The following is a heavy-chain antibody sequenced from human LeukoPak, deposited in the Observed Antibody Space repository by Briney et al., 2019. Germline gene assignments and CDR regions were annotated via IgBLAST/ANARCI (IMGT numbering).Heavy chain of an antibody. D-gene: IGHD6-13*01. J-gene: IGHJ5*02. Sequence: SETLSLTXTVSGGSISSYYWSWIRQPPGKGLEWIGYIYYSGSTNYNPSLKSRVTISVDTSKNQFSLKLSSVTAADTAVYYCARGSLKYSSSWFYNWFDPWGQGTLVTVSS. V-gene: IGHV4-59*01. CDR1: GGSISSYY. CDR2: IYYSGST. CDR3: ARGSLKYSSSWFYNWFDP.